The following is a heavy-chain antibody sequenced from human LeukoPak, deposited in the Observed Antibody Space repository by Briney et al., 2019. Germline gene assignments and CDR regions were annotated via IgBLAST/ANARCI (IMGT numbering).Heavy chain of an antibody. J-gene: IGHJ5*02. Sequence: SETLSLTCTVSGGSISGYYWSWIRQPPGKGLEWIGEINHSGSTNYNPSLKSRVTISVDTSKNQFSLKLSSVTAADTAVYYCASSLAVAGTTWFDPWGQGTLVTVSS. CDR2: INHSGST. V-gene: IGHV4-34*01. CDR1: GGSISGYY. CDR3: ASSLAVAGTTWFDP. D-gene: IGHD6-19*01.